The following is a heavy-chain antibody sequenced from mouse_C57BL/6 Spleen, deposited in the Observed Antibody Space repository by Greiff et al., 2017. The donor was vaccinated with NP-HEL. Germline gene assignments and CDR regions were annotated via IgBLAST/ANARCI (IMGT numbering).Heavy chain of an antibody. CDR1: GYTFTSYW. J-gene: IGHJ4*01. CDR2: IYPGNSDT. D-gene: IGHD1-1*01. V-gene: IGHV1-5*01. CDR3: TKGYGSSYEGRYAMDY. Sequence: VQLQQSGTVLARPGASVKMSCTTSGYTFTSYWMHWVKQRPGQGLEWIGAIYPGNSDTSYNQKFKGKAKLTAVTSASTAYMELSSLTNEDSAVYYCTKGYGSSYEGRYAMDYWGQGTSVTVSS.